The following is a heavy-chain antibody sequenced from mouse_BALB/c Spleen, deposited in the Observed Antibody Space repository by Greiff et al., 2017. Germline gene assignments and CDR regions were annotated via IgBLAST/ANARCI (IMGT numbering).Heavy chain of an antibody. V-gene: IGHV8-8*01. CDR2: IWWDDDK. D-gene: IGHD2-4*01. CDR3: ARTSSTMITGGYYYAMDY. J-gene: IGHJ4*01. Sequence: QVTLKESGPGILQPSQTLSLTCSFSGFSLSTSGMGVGWIRQPSGKGLEWLAHIWWDDDKYYNTALKSGLTISKDTSKNQVFLKIASVDTADTATYYCARTSSTMITGGYYYAMDYWGQGTSVTVSS. CDR1: GFSLSTSGMG.